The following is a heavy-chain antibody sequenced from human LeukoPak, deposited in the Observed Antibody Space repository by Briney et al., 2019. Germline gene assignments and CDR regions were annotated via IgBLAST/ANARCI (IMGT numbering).Heavy chain of an antibody. CDR1: GFTFSSYS. J-gene: IGHJ4*02. D-gene: IGHD2-15*01. Sequence: GGSLRLSCAASGFTFSSYSMNWVRQAPGKGVEWVANINQDGSKKNYVDSVKGRFTISRDNAKNSLYLQMDGLRAEDTAVYYCARDNTYSSGGTYYDRFDYWGQGTLVTVSS. CDR3: ARDNTYSSGGTYYDRFDY. CDR2: INQDGSKK. V-gene: IGHV3-7*01.